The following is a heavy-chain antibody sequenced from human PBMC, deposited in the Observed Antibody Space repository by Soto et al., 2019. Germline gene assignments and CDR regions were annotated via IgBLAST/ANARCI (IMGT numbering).Heavy chain of an antibody. V-gene: IGHV1-69*12. Sequence: QVQLVQSGAEVKKPGSSVKVSCKASGGTFSSYAISWVRQAPGQGLEWMGGIIPIFGTTNYAQKFQGRVTITADECTSTAYMELSSLRSEDTAVYYCARVAGAYCGGDCYPQNYYYGMDVWGQGTTVTVSS. CDR3: ARVAGAYCGGDCYPQNYYYGMDV. J-gene: IGHJ6*02. D-gene: IGHD2-21*02. CDR1: GGTFSSYA. CDR2: IIPIFGTT.